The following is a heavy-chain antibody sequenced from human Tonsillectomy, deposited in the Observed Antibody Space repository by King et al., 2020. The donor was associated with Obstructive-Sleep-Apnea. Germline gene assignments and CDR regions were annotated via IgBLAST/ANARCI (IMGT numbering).Heavy chain of an antibody. CDR2: MYHAGST. D-gene: IGHD3-22*01. CDR1: GASISSDGYY. J-gene: IGHJ4*02. Sequence: QLQESGPGLVEPSQTLSLTCTVSGASISSDGYYWSWIRQHPGKVLEWIVDMYHAGSTYSNPSPKSRVTLSVDTSKNQFSLTLSSVTAADTALYYCARVKESYYDSSDYYFDYWGQGTLVTVSS. CDR3: ARVKESYYDSSDYYFDY. V-gene: IGHV4-31*03.